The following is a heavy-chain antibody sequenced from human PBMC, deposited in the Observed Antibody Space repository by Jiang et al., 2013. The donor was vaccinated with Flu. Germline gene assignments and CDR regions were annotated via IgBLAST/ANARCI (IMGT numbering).Heavy chain of an antibody. D-gene: IGHD2-21*01. CDR1: GGSVSPYY. J-gene: IGHJ6*02. V-gene: IGHV4-59*08. Sequence: GSGLVKPSETLSLTCTVSGGSVSPYYWSWIRQPPGKGLEWIAYIYYSGSTNYNPSLKSRVTISIDTSRNQFSLKVSSVTAADTAVYYCARLNRMIAIQNYYYHSLDVWGQGTTVTVSS. CDR2: IYYSGST. CDR3: ARLNRMIAIQNYYYHSLDV.